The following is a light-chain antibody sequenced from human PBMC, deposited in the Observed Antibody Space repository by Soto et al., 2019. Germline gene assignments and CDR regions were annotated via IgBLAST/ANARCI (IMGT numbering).Light chain of an antibody. Sequence: DFQPTHSPSSLSLSVGDRVTITCQAGQDISNNLNWYQQKPGKAPKLLIYDASYLETGVPSRFSGSGSGTDFTFTITSLQAEDFATYYCQHQHTFGQGTRLE. J-gene: IGKJ5*01. CDR1: QDISNN. CDR3: QHQHT. V-gene: IGKV1-33*01. CDR2: DAS.